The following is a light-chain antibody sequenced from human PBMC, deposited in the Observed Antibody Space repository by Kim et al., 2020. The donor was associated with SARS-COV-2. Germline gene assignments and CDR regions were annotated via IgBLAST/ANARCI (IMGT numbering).Light chain of an antibody. CDR3: LLNYRTTIV. J-gene: IGLJ2*01. CDR2: DTS. Sequence: QAVVTQEPSLTVSPGGTVTLTCGSSTGIVTSDHYPYWVQQKPGQVPRTLIYDTSNRQSWTPARFSGALLGGKAALTLSGAQSEDEAEYYCLLNYRTTIVFGGGTQLTVL. CDR1: TGIVTSDHY. V-gene: IGLV7-46*01.